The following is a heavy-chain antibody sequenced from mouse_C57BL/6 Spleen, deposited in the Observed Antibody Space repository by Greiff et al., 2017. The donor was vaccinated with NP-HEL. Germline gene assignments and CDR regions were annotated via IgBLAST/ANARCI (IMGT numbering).Heavy chain of an antibody. CDR2: VYPGYSDT. Sequence: VQLQQSGTVLVRPGASVKMSCKTSGYTFTSYWMHWVKQRPGPGLDWIGAVYPGYSDTNYNQQFKGKAKLTADTSARTAYMERGNLTNEDSAVYDCTRSYTGSSFWAYWGQGTLVTVSA. J-gene: IGHJ3*01. V-gene: IGHV1-5*01. CDR3: TRSYTGSSFWAY. CDR1: GYTFTSYW. D-gene: IGHD1-1*01.